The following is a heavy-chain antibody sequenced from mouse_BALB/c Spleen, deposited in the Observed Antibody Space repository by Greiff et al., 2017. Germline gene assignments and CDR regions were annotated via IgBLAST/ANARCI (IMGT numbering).Heavy chain of an antibody. CDR3: ARDGYPIAY. D-gene: IGHD1-2*01. CDR1: GFTFTDYY. V-gene: IGHV7-3*02. Sequence: EVNVVESGGGLVQPGGSLRLSCATSGFTFTDYYMSWVRQPPGKALEWLGFIRNKANGYTTEYSASVKGRFTISRDNSQSILYLQMNTLRAEDSATYYCARDGYPIAYWGQGTLVTVSA. J-gene: IGHJ3*01. CDR2: IRNKANGYTT.